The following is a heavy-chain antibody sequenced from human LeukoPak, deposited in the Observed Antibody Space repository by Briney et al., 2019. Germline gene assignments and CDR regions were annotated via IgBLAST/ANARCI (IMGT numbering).Heavy chain of an antibody. J-gene: IGHJ3*02. CDR2: IYYSGST. Sequence: SKTLSLTCTVSGGSISSYYWSWIRQPPGKGLEWIGYIYYSGSTNYNPSLKSRVTISVDTSKNQFSLKLSSVTAADTAVYYCARDASYYDSSGYSFFDIWGQGTMVTVSS. D-gene: IGHD3-22*01. CDR1: GGSISSYY. CDR3: ARDASYYDSSGYSFFDI. V-gene: IGHV4-59*01.